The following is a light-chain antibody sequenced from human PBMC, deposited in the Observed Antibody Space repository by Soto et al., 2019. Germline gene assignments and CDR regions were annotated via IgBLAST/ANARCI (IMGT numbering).Light chain of an antibody. CDR3: QQYNDNWT. CDR1: QSISSW. Sequence: DIQMTQSPSTLSASVGDRVTITCRASQSISSWLAWYQQKPGKAPKLLIYKASTMQSGVPSRFSDSESETEFTLAISSLQPDDSATYYCQQYNDNWTFGQGTKVDI. CDR2: KAS. V-gene: IGKV1-5*03. J-gene: IGKJ1*01.